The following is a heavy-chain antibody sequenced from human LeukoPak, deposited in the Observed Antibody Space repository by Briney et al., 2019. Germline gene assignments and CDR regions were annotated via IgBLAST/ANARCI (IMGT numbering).Heavy chain of an antibody. J-gene: IGHJ4*02. V-gene: IGHV3-23*01. Sequence: QPGGSLRLSCAAPGFTFSSYAMSWVRQAPGKGLEWVSAISGSGGSTYYADSVKGRFTISRDNSKNMLYLQMNSLRAEDTAVYYCAKDGAVAGTGFDYWGQGTLVTVSS. CDR3: AKDGAVAGTGFDY. CDR1: GFTFSSYA. CDR2: ISGSGGST. D-gene: IGHD6-19*01.